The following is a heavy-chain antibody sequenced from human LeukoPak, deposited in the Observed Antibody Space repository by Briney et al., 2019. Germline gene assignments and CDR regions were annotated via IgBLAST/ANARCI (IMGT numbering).Heavy chain of an antibody. D-gene: IGHD6-19*01. CDR3: ARDLIAVAGIFDY. Sequence: GGSLRLSCAASGFTFSSYSMNWVRQAPGKGLGWVSSITSSSSYIYYADSVKGRFTISRDNTKNSLYLQMNSLRAEDTAVYYCARDLIAVAGIFDYWGQGTLVTVSS. CDR2: ITSSSSYI. CDR1: GFTFSSYS. V-gene: IGHV3-21*01. J-gene: IGHJ4*02.